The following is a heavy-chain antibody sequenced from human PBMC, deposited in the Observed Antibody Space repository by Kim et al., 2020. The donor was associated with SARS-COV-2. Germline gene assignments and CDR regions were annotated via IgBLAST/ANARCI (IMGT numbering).Heavy chain of an antibody. CDR2: INHSGST. Sequence: SETLSLTCAVYGGSFSGYNWSWIRQPPGKGLEWIGEINHSGSTNYNPSLKSRVTISVDTSKNQFSLRLSSVTAADTAVYYCARLLWFGELGDSGFDYWGQGPLVTVSS. CDR3: ARLLWFGELGDSGFDY. V-gene: IGHV4-34*01. CDR1: GGSFSGYN. J-gene: IGHJ4*02. D-gene: IGHD3-10*01.